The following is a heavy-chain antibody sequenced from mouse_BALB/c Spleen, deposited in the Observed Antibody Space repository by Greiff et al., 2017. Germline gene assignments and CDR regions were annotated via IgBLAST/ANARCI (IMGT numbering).Heavy chain of an antibody. CDR3: ARTGDFAWFAY. J-gene: IGHJ3*01. CDR2: IDPENGNT. V-gene: IGHV14-1*02. CDR1: GFNIKDYY. Sequence: EVQLQQSGAELVRPGAFVKLSCKASGFNIKDYYMHWVKQRPEQGLEWIGWIDPENGNTIYDTKFQGKASITADTSSNTAYLQLSSLTSEDTAVYYCARTGDFAWFAYWGQGTLVTVSA.